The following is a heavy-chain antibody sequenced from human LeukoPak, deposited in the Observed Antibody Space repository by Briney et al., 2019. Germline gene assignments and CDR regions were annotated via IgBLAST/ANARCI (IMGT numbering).Heavy chain of an antibody. CDR1: GGSLSSYY. J-gene: IGHJ1*01. CDR3: ARYSLSREDFQD. Sequence: PSETLSLTCTVSGGSLSSYYWSWIRHPPRKGLEWIGYIYYSGSTNYNPSLKSRVTISVDTSKNQFSLKLSSVTAADTAVYFCARYSLSREDFQDWGQGTLVTVSS. V-gene: IGHV4-59*12. D-gene: IGHD6-13*01. CDR2: IYYSGST.